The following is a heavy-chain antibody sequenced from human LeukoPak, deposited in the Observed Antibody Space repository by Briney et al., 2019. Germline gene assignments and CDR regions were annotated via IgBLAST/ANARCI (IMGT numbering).Heavy chain of an antibody. V-gene: IGHV1-2*02. Sequence: ASVKVSFKASGYTFTGYYMHWVRQAPGQGLEWMGWINPNSGGTNYAQKFQGRVTMTRDTSISTAYMELSRLRSDDTAVYYCARDLAIAAAPYGMDVWGQGTTVTVSS. D-gene: IGHD6-13*01. CDR2: INPNSGGT. CDR1: GYTFTGYY. J-gene: IGHJ6*02. CDR3: ARDLAIAAAPYGMDV.